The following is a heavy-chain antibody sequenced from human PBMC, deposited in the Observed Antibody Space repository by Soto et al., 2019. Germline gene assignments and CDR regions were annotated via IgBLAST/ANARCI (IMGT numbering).Heavy chain of an antibody. D-gene: IGHD3-22*01. J-gene: IGHJ6*02. CDR1: GGSISSGGYY. V-gene: IGHV4-31*03. CDR3: ARGTITMMSYYYGMDV. CDR2: IYYSGST. Sequence: SETLSLTCTVSGGSISSGGYYWSWIRQHPGKGLEWIGYIYYSGSTYYNPSLKSRVTISVDTSKNQFSLKLSSVTAADTAVYYCARGTITMMSYYYGMDVWGQGTTVTVSS.